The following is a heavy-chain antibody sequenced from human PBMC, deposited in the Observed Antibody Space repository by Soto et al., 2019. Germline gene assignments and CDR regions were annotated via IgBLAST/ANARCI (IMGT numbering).Heavy chain of an antibody. V-gene: IGHV4-4*07. J-gene: IGHJ4*02. CDR1: GGSISSYY. D-gene: IGHD6-13*01. Sequence: QVQLQESGPGLVKPSETLSLTCTVSGGSISSYYWSWIRQPAGKGLEWIGRIYTSGSTNYNPSLKSRVTMSVDTSKNQFSLKLSSVTAADTAVYYCARDFGIAAAGTAPYYSDYWGQGTLVTVSS. CDR3: ARDFGIAAAGTAPYYSDY. CDR2: IYTSGST.